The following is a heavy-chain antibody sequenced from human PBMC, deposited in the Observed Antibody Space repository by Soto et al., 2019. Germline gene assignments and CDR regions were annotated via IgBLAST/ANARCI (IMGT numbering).Heavy chain of an antibody. D-gene: IGHD3-22*01. CDR2: IFYSGGT. CDR1: GGSILDSTYY. J-gene: IGHJ5*02. CDR3: ARQASGYYYGWFDP. V-gene: IGHV4-39*01. Sequence: SETLSLTCTVSGGSILDSTYYWAWIRQSPGKGLEWIGTIFYSGGTFYTPSLKSRVTMSVDTSNNRFSLKLSSVTAADTAVYYCARQASGYYYGWFDPWGQGTLVTVS.